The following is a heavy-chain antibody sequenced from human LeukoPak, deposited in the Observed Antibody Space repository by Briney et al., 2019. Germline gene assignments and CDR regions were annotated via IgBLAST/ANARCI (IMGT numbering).Heavy chain of an antibody. D-gene: IGHD4-23*01. CDR3: ARAGRSFYGGSSDY. Sequence: GGSPRLSCAASGFTFSSHWMSWVRQAPGKGLEWVAHIKQDGSEKQYMDSVRGRFTISRDNTKNSMYLQMDSLRDEDTAVYYCARAGRSFYGGSSDYWGQGTLVTVSS. CDR2: IKQDGSEK. V-gene: IGHV3-7*01. J-gene: IGHJ4*02. CDR1: GFTFSSHW.